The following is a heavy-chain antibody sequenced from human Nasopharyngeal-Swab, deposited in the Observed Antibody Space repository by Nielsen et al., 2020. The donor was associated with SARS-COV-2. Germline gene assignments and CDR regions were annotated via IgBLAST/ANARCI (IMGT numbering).Heavy chain of an antibody. CDR1: GYTFTSYG. V-gene: IGHV1-8*02. D-gene: IGHD2-8*02. CDR2: MNPNSGNT. J-gene: IGHJ4*02. Sequence: ASVKVSCKAFGYTFTSYGISWVRQAPGQGLEWMGWMNPNSGNTGYAQKFQGRVTMTRDTSITTAYMELSSLRSEDTAVYYCVRPRYCSAASCDRHSGVGLFDYWGQGTLVTVSS. CDR3: VRPRYCSAASCDRHSGVGLFDY.